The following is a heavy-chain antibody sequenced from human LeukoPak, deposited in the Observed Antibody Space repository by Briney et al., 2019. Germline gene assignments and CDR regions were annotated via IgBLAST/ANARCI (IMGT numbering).Heavy chain of an antibody. Sequence: GGSLTLSCAAAGFTVSSYAMHCVRQAPGKGPEYVAAISGNGDKTHYGSSVRGRFTVSRDNSKNTLYLQMGSLRTEDMAVYYCARAPPLERIGWYGEDEFRGQGTLVTVSS. CDR3: ARAPPLERIGWYGEDEF. J-gene: IGHJ1*01. CDR2: ISGNGDKT. V-gene: IGHV3-64*01. CDR1: GFTVSSYA. D-gene: IGHD6-19*01.